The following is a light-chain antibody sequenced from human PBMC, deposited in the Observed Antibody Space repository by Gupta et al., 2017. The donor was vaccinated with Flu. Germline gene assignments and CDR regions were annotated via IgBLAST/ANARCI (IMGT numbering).Light chain of an antibody. J-gene: IGLJ3*02. V-gene: IGLV1-44*01. CDR1: SSNIGSNG. CDR3: DAWDYSLNGLWV. CDR2: VNN. Sequence: TIACSGSSSNIGSNGVGWYRQLPGTAPKHLIFVNNPRLSGVADRVSCSKSGTSASLAISGLQAKEEADYYCDAWDYSLNGLWVFGGGTKLTVL.